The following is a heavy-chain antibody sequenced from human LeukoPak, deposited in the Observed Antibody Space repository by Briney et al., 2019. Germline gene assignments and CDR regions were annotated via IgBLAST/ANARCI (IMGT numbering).Heavy chain of an antibody. CDR2: LSYDGSHK. CDR3: AKDRGFSYASGSSELDY. J-gene: IGHJ4*02. V-gene: IGHV3-30*18. D-gene: IGHD3-10*01. Sequence: GGSLRLSCAASGFTFSGYGMHWVRLAPGKGLEWVAVLSYDGSHKYYADSVQGRFTISRDNSRNTVCLQMGSLRDEDTAIYYCAKDRGFSYASGSSELDYWGQGTPVTVSS. CDR1: GFTFSGYG.